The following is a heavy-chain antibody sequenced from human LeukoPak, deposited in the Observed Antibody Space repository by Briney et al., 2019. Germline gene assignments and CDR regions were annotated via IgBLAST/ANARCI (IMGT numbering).Heavy chain of an antibody. Sequence: SETLSLTCAVSGGSISSGNWWSWVRQPPGKGLEWIGEIYHSGSTNYNPSLKSRVTISVDKSKNQFSLKLRSVTAADTAVYYCARAIAAYSGYYYYYYDMDVWGQGTTVTVSS. V-gene: IGHV4-4*02. D-gene: IGHD5-12*01. J-gene: IGHJ6*02. CDR2: IYHSGST. CDR1: GGSISSGNW. CDR3: ARAIAAYSGYYYYYYDMDV.